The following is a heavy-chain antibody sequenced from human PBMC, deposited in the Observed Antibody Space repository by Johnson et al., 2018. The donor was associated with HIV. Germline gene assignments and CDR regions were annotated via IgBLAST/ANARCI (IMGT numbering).Heavy chain of an antibody. CDR2: SGTGGST. CDR1: GFTVSNIY. V-gene: IGHV3-66*02. CDR3: ARDLYPFGPVQAFDI. D-gene: IGHD3-10*01. J-gene: IGHJ3*02. Sequence: EQLVESGGGLVQPGGSLRLSCAASGFTVSNIYMSWVRQAPGKGLEWVSGISGTGGSTYYADSVKGRFTISRDNSKNTLYLQMNSLRAEDTAVYYCARDLYPFGPVQAFDIWGQGTMVTVSS.